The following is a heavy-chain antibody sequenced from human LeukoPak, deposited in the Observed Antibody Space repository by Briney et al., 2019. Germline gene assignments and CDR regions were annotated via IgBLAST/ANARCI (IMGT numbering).Heavy chain of an antibody. J-gene: IGHJ3*02. V-gene: IGHV1-8*03. CDR2: MNPNSGNT. D-gene: IGHD2-15*01. CDR1: GYTFTSYD. Sequence: GASVKVSCKASGYTFTSYDINWVRQATGQGLEWMGWMNPNSGNTGYAQKFQGRVTITRDTSTSTVYMELSSLRSEDTAVYYCARVRMTHDAFDIWGQGTMVTVSS. CDR3: ARVRMTHDAFDI.